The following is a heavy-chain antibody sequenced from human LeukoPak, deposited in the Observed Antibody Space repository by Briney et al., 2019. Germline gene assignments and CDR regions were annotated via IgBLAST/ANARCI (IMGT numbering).Heavy chain of an antibody. CDR3: AGDTPPGGDYYFDY. CDR1: GFTFSNSA. CDR2: LSGSGITT. D-gene: IGHD3-16*01. V-gene: IGHV3-23*01. Sequence: PGGSLRLSCAASGFTFSNSAMSWVRQAPGKGLEWVSTLSGSGITTYYADSVKGRFTISRDNSKNTLYLQMNSLRAEDTAVYYCAGDTPPGGDYYFDYWGQGTLVIVSS. J-gene: IGHJ4*02.